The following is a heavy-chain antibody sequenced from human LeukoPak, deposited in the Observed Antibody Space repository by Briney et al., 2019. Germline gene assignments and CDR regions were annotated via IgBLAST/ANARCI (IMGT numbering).Heavy chain of an antibody. CDR1: GGSFSISTYY. D-gene: IGHD2-2*01. V-gene: IGHV4-39*01. CDR3: ARLSRYCSSTTCSYFDS. CDR2: IYFRGNT. J-gene: IGHJ4*02. Sequence: PSETLSLTCSVSGGSFSISTYYWGWIRQPPGKGLGWIGGIYFRGNTYYNPSLKSRVTISVDTSKSQFSLRVTSVTAADTAVYYCARLSRYCSSTTCSYFDSWGQGTLVTVSS.